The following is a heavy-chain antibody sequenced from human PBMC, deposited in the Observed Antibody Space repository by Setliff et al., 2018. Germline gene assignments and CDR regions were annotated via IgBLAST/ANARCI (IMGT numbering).Heavy chain of an antibody. D-gene: IGHD6-19*01. J-gene: IGHJ6*03. V-gene: IGHV4-34*12. CDR2: IIHSGST. CDR3: AREQWLDPPGSSYMDA. Sequence: SETLSLTCAVYGGSFSGYYWSWIRQPPGKRLEWIGEIIHSGSTNYNPSLKSRVTISMDTSKNQFSLKVSSVTAADTAVYYCAREQWLDPPGSSYMDAWAKGTTVTVSS. CDR1: GGSFSGYY.